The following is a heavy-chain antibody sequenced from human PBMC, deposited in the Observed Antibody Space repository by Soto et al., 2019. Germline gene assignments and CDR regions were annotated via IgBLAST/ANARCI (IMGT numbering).Heavy chain of an antibody. Sequence: QVQLQESGPGLVKPSQTLSLTCTVSGGSISSGGYYWSWIRQHPGKGLEWIGYIYYSGSTYYNPSLKSRVTISVDTSKNQFSLKLSSVTAADTAVYYCACNPAGYSSGWSAFDIWGQGTMVTVSS. D-gene: IGHD6-19*01. CDR1: GGSISSGGYY. CDR2: IYYSGST. J-gene: IGHJ3*02. V-gene: IGHV4-31*03. CDR3: ACNPAGYSSGWSAFDI.